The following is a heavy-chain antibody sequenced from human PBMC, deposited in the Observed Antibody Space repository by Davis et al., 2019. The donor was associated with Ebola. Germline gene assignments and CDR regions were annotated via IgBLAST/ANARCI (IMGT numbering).Heavy chain of an antibody. J-gene: IGHJ6*02. CDR2: IIPIFGTA. V-gene: IGHV1-69*13. CDR3: ARDPTRTYYDFWSGSSDYYYGMDV. CDR1: GGTFSSYA. Sequence: AASVKVSCKASGGTFSSYAFSWVRQAPGQGLEWMGGIIPIFGTANYAQKFQGRVTITADESTSTAYMELSSLRSEDTAVYYCARDPTRTYYDFWSGSSDYYYGMDVWGQGTTVTVSS. D-gene: IGHD3-3*01.